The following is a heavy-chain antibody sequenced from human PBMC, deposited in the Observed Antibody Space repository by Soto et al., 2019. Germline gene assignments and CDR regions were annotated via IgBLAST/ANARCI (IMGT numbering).Heavy chain of an antibody. CDR2: ISAYNGNT. D-gene: IGHD3-22*01. V-gene: IGHV1-18*04. Sequence: ASVKVSCKASGYTFTRYGISWVRQAPGQGLEWMGWISAYNGNTNYAQKLQGRVTMTTDTSTSTAYMELRSLRSDDTAVYYCARLRAVDWYYYDSSGYRDFDYWGQGTLVTVSS. CDR1: GYTFTRYG. CDR3: ARLRAVDWYYYDSSGYRDFDY. J-gene: IGHJ4*02.